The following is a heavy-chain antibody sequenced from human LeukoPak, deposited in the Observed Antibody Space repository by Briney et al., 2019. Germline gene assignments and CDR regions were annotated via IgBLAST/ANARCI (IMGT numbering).Heavy chain of an antibody. CDR3: ARADRGHFASAY. J-gene: IGHJ4*02. V-gene: IGHV4-34*01. D-gene: IGHD3-10*01. CDR2: IHHSGSP. CDR1: GGSFSGYF. Sequence: SETLSFTCAVYGGSFSGYFWTWIRQTPGKGLEWIGEIHHSGSPRYNPSLKSRVTITVDTSRNQFSLKLRSVTAADTAVYFCARADRGHFASAYWGQGTLVTVSS.